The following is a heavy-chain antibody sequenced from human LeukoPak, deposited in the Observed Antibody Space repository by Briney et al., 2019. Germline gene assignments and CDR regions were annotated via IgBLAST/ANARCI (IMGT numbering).Heavy chain of an antibody. D-gene: IGHD6-6*01. CDR3: ARDSIHLYYFDY. J-gene: IGHJ4*02. CDR2: IRFDGSNK. V-gene: IGHV3-30*02. Sequence: PGGSLRLSCATSGFTFSSYGIHWVRQAPGKGLEWVAFIRFDGSNKYYADSVKGRFTISRDNSKNTLYLQMNSLRAEDTAVYYCARDSIHLYYFDYWGQGTLVTVSS. CDR1: GFTFSSYG.